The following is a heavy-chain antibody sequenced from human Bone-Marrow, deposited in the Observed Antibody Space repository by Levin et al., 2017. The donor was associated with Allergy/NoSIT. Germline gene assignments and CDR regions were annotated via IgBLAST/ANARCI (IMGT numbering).Heavy chain of an antibody. Sequence: RGESLKISCAASGFTFSSYAMSWVRQAPGKGLEWVSAISGSGGSTYYADSVKGRLTISRDNSKNTLYLRMNSLRAEDTAVYYCAKDLMGATTADHWGQGTLVTVSS. D-gene: IGHD1-26*01. J-gene: IGHJ4*02. CDR3: AKDLMGATTADH. V-gene: IGHV3-23*01. CDR2: ISGSGGST. CDR1: GFTFSSYA.